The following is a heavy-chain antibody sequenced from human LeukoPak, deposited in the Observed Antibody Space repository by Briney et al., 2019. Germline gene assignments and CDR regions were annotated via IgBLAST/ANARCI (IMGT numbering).Heavy chain of an antibody. J-gene: IGHJ4*02. V-gene: IGHV3-23*01. Sequence: PGGSLRLSCAASGFTFNNYWMHWVRQVPGKGLEWVSGISGSGATTYYADSVKGRFTISRDNSKNTLYLQMNSLRAEDTAVYYCAKVRSSGWYTGGFDYWGQGTLVTVSS. CDR1: GFTFNNYW. D-gene: IGHD6-19*01. CDR2: ISGSGATT. CDR3: AKVRSSGWYTGGFDY.